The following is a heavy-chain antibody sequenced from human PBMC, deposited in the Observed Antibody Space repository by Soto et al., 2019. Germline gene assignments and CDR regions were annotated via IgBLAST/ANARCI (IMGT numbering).Heavy chain of an antibody. Sequence: QVQLVQSGAEVKKPGSSVKVSCKASGGTFSSYAISWVRQAPGQGLEWVGGIIPIFGTPNYAQKFRGRVTINADESTSTAYMELSSLTSEDTAVYYCAREYNLNSIYYGMDVWGQGTTVAVSS. V-gene: IGHV1-69*01. D-gene: IGHD1-7*01. J-gene: IGHJ6*02. CDR1: GGTFSSYA. CDR2: IIPIFGTP. CDR3: AREYNLNSIYYGMDV.